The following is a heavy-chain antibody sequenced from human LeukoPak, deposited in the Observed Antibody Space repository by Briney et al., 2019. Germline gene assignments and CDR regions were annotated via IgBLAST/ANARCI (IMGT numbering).Heavy chain of an antibody. Sequence: PSETLSLTCTVSGGSISSSSYYWGWIRQPPGKGLEWIGSTYYSGSTYYNPSLKSRVTISVDTSKNQFSLKLSSVTAADTAVYYCARQRGYYDSSGTIFDYWGQRTLVTVSS. J-gene: IGHJ4*02. V-gene: IGHV4-39*01. CDR1: GGSISSSSYY. D-gene: IGHD3-22*01. CDR2: TYYSGST. CDR3: ARQRGYYDSSGTIFDY.